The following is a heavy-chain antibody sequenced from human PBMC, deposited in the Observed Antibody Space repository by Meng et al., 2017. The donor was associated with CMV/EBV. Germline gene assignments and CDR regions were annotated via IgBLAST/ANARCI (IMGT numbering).Heavy chain of an antibody. CDR1: GFNFSIYA. Sequence: AASGFNFSIYAMHWVRQAPGKGLEWVAVISYDGSNKYYADSVKGRFTISRDNSKNTLYLQMNSLRAEDTAVYYCARSTSGSYYEFDYWGQGTLVTVSS. J-gene: IGHJ4*02. V-gene: IGHV3-30*04. D-gene: IGHD1-26*01. CDR3: ARSTSGSYYEFDY. CDR2: ISYDGSNK.